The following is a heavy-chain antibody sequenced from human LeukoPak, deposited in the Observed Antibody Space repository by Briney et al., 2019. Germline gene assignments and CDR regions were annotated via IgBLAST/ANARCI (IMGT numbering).Heavy chain of an antibody. CDR1: GFTFCTYS. Sequence: GGCLRLSCAASGFTFCTYSMNSVRQAPGKGLEWVSSISSSSSYSAYADSVRGRFTISRDNAKNSLYLQMNSLRAEDTAVYYFARDQPYYFDSWCFFPFYYWGQGTLVTVSS. D-gene: IGHD3-10*01. J-gene: IGHJ4*02. V-gene: IGHV3-21*01. CDR3: ARDQPYYFDSWCFFPFYY. CDR2: ISSSSSYS.